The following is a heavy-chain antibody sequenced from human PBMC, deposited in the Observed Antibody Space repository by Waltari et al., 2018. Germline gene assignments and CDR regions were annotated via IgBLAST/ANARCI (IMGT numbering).Heavy chain of an antibody. D-gene: IGHD3-22*01. V-gene: IGHV3-23*01. Sequence: EGHLLESGGGLVQPGGSLRLSCVPSGFTFINYSMSWVRQAPGKGLEWVSGISDSGVGTKYADSVKGRFTVSRDNSKNTLYLQLNSLRVEDTAVYYCARHLYSIDYLELDNWGQGSLVTVSS. CDR2: ISDSGVGT. J-gene: IGHJ4*02. CDR3: ARHLYSIDYLELDN. CDR1: GFTFINYS.